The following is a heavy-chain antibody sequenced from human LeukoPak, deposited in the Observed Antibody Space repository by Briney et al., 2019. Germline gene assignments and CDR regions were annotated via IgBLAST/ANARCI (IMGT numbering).Heavy chain of an antibody. CDR3: ATFHEP. J-gene: IGHJ5*02. CDR1: GFIFSVYS. V-gene: IGHV3-48*01. D-gene: IGHD2/OR15-2a*01. Sequence: PGGSLSLSCAAAGFIFSVYSMEWVRQARGKGLGWIPYISPSNTPAYADSVKGRFTISRDSAKSSVYLQMDSLRAEDTAVYYCATFHEPWGQGTLVTVSS. CDR2: ISPSNTPA.